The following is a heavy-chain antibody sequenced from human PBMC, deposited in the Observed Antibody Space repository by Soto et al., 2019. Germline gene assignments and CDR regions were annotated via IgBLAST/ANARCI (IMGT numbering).Heavy chain of an antibody. CDR2: IDPSDSYT. D-gene: IGHD5-12*01. Sequence: HGESLKISCKGSGYSFTSYWISWVRQMPGKGLEWMGRIDPSDSYTNYSPSFQGHVTISADKSISTAYLQWSSLKASDTAMYYCARHVDPSKRRTYGMDVWGQGTTVTVSS. V-gene: IGHV5-10-1*01. CDR1: GYSFTSYW. CDR3: ARHVDPSKRRTYGMDV. J-gene: IGHJ6*02.